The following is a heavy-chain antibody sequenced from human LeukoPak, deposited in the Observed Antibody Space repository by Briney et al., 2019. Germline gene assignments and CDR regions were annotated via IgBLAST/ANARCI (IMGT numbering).Heavy chain of an antibody. V-gene: IGHV1-24*01. CDR1: GYTLTELS. CDR2: FDPEDGET. J-gene: IGHJ5*02. D-gene: IGHD3-10*01. CDR3: ATARVNSVGNVWFDP. Sequence: GASVKVSCKVSGYTLTELSMHWVRQAPGKGLEWMGGFDPEDGETIYGQKFQGRVTMTEDTSTDTAYMELSSLRSEDTAVYYCATARVNSVGNVWFDPWGQGTLVTVSS.